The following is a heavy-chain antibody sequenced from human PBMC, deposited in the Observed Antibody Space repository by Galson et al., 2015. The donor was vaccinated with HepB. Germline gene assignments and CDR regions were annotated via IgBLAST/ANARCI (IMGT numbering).Heavy chain of an antibody. J-gene: IGHJ4*02. CDR2: IYPGDSDT. CDR1: GYSFTSYW. Sequence: QSGAEVKKPGESLKISCKGSGYSFTSYWIGWVRQMPGKGLEWMGIIYPGDSDTRYSPSFQGQVTISADKSISTAYLQWSSLKASDTAMYYCARHKTPTYYYDSSETQYYFDYWGQGTLVTVSS. D-gene: IGHD3-22*01. V-gene: IGHV5-51*01. CDR3: ARHKTPTYYYDSSETQYYFDY.